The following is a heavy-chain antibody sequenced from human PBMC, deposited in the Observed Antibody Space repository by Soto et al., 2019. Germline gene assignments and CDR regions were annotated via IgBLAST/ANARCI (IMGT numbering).Heavy chain of an antibody. J-gene: IGHJ6*02. D-gene: IGHD2-15*01. CDR2: ISYDGSNK. CDR3: AKDLIRSAVVTQRESWPDV. V-gene: IGHV3-30*18. CDR1: GFTFSSYG. Sequence: PGGSLRLSCAASGFTFSSYGMHWVRQAPGKGLEWVAVISYDGSNKYYADSVKGRFTISRDNSKNTLYLQMNSLRAEDTAVYYCAKDLIRSAVVTQRESWPDVWGQGTTVTVSS.